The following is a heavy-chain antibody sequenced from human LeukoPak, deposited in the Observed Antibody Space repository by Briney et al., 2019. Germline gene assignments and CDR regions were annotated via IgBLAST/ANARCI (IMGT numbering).Heavy chain of an antibody. J-gene: IGHJ6*03. CDR2: IYYSGST. Sequence: PSETLSLTCTVSGGSISSSSYYWGWIRQPPGKGLEWIGSIYYSGSTYDNPSLKSRVTISLGTSKNQFSLKVSSVTAADAAVYYCARDVRSGYRTGWYKDEYYMDVWGKGTTVTVSS. V-gene: IGHV4-39*07. CDR3: ARDVRSGYRTGWYKDEYYMDV. D-gene: IGHD6-19*01. CDR1: GGSISSSSYY.